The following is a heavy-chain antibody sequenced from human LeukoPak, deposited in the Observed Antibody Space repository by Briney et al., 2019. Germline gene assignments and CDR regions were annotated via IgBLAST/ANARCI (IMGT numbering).Heavy chain of an antibody. Sequence: PGGSLRLSCAASGFTFSTYWMSWVRQAPGKGLEWVANIQQDGSGKYYVDSVKGRFTISRDNAKNSLYLQMNSLRVEDTAVYYCASRIVGTPDYFDYWGQGTLVTVSS. CDR1: GFTFSTYW. D-gene: IGHD1-26*01. CDR3: ASRIVGTPDYFDY. V-gene: IGHV3-7*01. CDR2: IQQDGSGK. J-gene: IGHJ4*02.